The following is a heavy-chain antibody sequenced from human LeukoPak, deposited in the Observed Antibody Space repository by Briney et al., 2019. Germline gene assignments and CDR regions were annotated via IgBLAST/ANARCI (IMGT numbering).Heavy chain of an antibody. CDR2: IYYSGST. Sequence: PSETLSLTCTVSGGSISSSSYYWGWIRQPPGKGLEWIGRIYYSGSTYYNPSLKSRVTISVDTSKNQFSLKLSSVTAADTAVYYCAREYYYDSSGYYQNWFDPWGQGTLVTVSS. CDR3: AREYYYDSSGYYQNWFDP. V-gene: IGHV4-39*02. CDR1: GGSISSSSYY. J-gene: IGHJ5*02. D-gene: IGHD3-22*01.